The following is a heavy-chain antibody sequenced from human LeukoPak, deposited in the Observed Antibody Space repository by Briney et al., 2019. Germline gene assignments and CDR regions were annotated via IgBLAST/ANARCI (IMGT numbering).Heavy chain of an antibody. CDR2: ISGSGGNT. CDR3: PKAGVVATMIRGVIVGFFDY. CDR1: GFLFSSYA. J-gene: IGHJ4*02. Sequence: GESLKISCAASGFLFSSYAMSWVRQAPGKGLEWVSGISGSGGNTYHADSVKGRFTISRDNSKNTLYLQMDSLRAEDTAVYYCPKAGVVATMIRGVIVGFFDYWGQGTLVTVSS. D-gene: IGHD3-10*01. V-gene: IGHV3-23*01.